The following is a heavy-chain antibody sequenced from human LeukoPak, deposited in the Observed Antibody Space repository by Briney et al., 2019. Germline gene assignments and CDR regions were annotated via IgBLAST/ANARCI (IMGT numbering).Heavy chain of an antibody. J-gene: IGHJ3*02. CDR2: MSGGGGST. D-gene: IGHD6-13*01. CDR1: GFTFSSYA. Sequence: PGGSLRLPCAASGFTFSSYAMSWVRQTPGKGLEWVSTMSGGGGSTYYADSVKGRFTISRDNSNKTVNLKMNSLRAEDTAVYYCADRVSGAFDIWGQGTMVTVSS. CDR3: ADRVSGAFDI. V-gene: IGHV3-23*01.